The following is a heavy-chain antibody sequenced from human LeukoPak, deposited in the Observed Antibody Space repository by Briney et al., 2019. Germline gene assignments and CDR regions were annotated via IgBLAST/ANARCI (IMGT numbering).Heavy chain of an antibody. CDR2: ISASGRST. CDR1: GFTFSNYA. CDR3: AKETYYYDSSREIDY. J-gene: IGHJ4*02. V-gene: IGHV3-23*01. Sequence: PGGSLRLSCAASGFTFSNYAMTWVRQAPGKGLEWVSTISASGRSTYYADSVKGRFTISRDNSKNTLYLQMNSLRAEDTAVYYCAKETYYYDSSREIDYWGQGTLVTVSS. D-gene: IGHD3-22*01.